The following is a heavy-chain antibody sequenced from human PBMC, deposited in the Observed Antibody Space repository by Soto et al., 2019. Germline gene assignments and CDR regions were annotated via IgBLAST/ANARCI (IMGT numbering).Heavy chain of an antibody. CDR2: IDHDGPT. V-gene: IGHV3-74*01. CDR1: GFTFSNYW. Sequence: EVQLVGSGGGLVQPGGSLRLSCAGSGFTFSNYWMRWVRQAPGKGLEWVSRIDHDGPTDYADSVRGRFTISRANAENTLYLQMNGLRPEDTAVYYCVRDSHGDYWGQGTLVTVYS. J-gene: IGHJ4*02. CDR3: VRDSHGDY.